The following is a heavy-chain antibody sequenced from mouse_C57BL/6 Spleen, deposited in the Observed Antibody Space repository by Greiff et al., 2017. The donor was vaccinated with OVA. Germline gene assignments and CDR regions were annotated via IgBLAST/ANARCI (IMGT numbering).Heavy chain of an antibody. V-gene: IGHV7-3*01. CDR1: GFTFTDYY. CDR3: ARYEGPPPGYFDV. Sequence: DVHLVESGGGLVQPGGSLSLSCAASGFTFTDYYMSWVRQPPGKALEWLGFIRHKANGYTTEYSASVKGRFTISRATSQSILNLQMKALGAEDSAAYYSARYEGPPPGYFDVWGTGTTVTVSS. CDR2: IRHKANGYTT. J-gene: IGHJ1*03.